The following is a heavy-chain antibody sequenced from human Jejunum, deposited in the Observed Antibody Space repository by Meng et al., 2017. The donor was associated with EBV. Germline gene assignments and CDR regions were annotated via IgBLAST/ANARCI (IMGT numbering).Heavy chain of an antibody. V-gene: IGHV4-4*02. CDR1: VDSIDRRNW. J-gene: IGHJ4*02. Sequence: QVRVQLSGPGLVKPSGPLSPTVAVSVDSIDRRNWWSWVRQSPERGLEWIGEIYYSGSTNCNPSLKSRVTILVDRSENHFSLHLSSVTAADTAVYYCVRGGDYCLVYWGQGTLVTVSS. CDR2: IYYSGST. D-gene: IGHD2-21*02. CDR3: VRGGDYCLVY.